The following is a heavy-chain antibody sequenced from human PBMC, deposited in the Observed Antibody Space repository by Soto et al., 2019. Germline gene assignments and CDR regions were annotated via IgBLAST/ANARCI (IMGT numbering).Heavy chain of an antibody. D-gene: IGHD2-21*01. CDR3: GRVVEGATRHTDLDS. V-gene: IGHV4-39*01. J-gene: IGHJ5*01. Sequence: ETLSLTCTVSGVSIHNSHSFWGWIRQPPGKGLEFIGTVYYSGGAHYNSSLKSRVTISVDTANNQVSLRMRSLTAADTAVYYCGRVVEGATRHTDLDSWGQGTLVTVSS. CDR1: GVSIHNSHSF. CDR2: VYYSGGA.